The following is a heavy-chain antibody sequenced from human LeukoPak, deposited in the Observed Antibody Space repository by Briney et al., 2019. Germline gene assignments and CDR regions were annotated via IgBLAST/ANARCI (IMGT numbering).Heavy chain of an antibody. CDR3: WLTGTDAFDI. J-gene: IGHJ3*02. D-gene: IGHD1-1*01. Sequence: GGPLRLSCAASGFTFSSYEMNWVRQAPGKGLEWVSAISGSGGSTYYADSVKGRFTISRDNSKNTLYLQMNSLRAEDTAVYYCWLTGTDAFDIWGQGTMVTVSS. CDR1: GFTFSSYE. V-gene: IGHV3-23*01. CDR2: ISGSGGST.